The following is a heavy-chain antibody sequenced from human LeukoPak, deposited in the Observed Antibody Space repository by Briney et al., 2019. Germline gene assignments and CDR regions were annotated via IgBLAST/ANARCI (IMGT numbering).Heavy chain of an antibody. V-gene: IGHV3-7*01. CDR3: ARLGSNYYYYMDV. D-gene: IGHD2-8*01. Sequence: PGGSLRLSCAASGFTFSSYWMSWVRQAPGKGLEWVANIKRDGSEKYYVDSVKGRFTISRDNAKNSLYLQMNSLRAEDTAVYYCARLGSNYYYYMDVWGKGTTVTVSS. CDR2: IKRDGSEK. J-gene: IGHJ6*03. CDR1: GFTFSSYW.